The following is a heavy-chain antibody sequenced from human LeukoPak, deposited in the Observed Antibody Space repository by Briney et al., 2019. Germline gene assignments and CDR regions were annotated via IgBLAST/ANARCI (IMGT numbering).Heavy chain of an antibody. CDR1: GASISSYY. V-gene: IGHV4-59*01. CDR3: ARVSAVATSFDY. J-gene: IGHJ4*02. Sequence: SETLSLTCTVSGASISSYYWSWIRRPPGKGLEWIGYIYYTGSTNYNPSLKSRVTISLDTSKNQFSLKLSSVTAADTAVYYCARVSAVATSFDYWGQGTLVTVSS. CDR2: IYYTGST. D-gene: IGHD5-12*01.